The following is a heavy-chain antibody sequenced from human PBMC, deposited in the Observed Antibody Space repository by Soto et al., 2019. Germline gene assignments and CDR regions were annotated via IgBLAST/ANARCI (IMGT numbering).Heavy chain of an antibody. V-gene: IGHV3-23*01. Sequence: EVQLLESGGGLVQPGGSLRLSCAASGFTFSSYAMSWVRQAPGKGLEWVSAISGSGGSTYYADSVKGRFTISRDNSKNTLYLQMNGLRAEATAVYYCATTAGSYYSYGMDVWGHGTTVTVSS. CDR1: GFTFSSYA. CDR2: ISGSGGST. J-gene: IGHJ6*02. CDR3: ATTAGSYYSYGMDV. D-gene: IGHD6-13*01.